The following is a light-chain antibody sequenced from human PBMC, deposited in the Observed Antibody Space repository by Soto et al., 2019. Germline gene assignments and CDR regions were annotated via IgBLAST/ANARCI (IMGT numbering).Light chain of an antibody. J-gene: IGKJ1*01. CDR1: QSVSSN. CDR2: GAS. Sequence: IVMTHSPATLSVSPRERATLSCRASQSVSSNLAWYQQKPGQAPRLLIYGASTRATGIPARFSGSGSGTEFTLTISSLQSEDFAVYYCQQYNNWWRFGQGTKVDIK. V-gene: IGKV3-15*01. CDR3: QQYNNWWR.